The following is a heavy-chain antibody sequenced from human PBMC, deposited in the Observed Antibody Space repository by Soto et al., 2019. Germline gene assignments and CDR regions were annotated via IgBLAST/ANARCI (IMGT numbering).Heavy chain of an antibody. V-gene: IGHV1-18*01. Sequence: GASVKVSCKASGYMFTSYGITWVRQAPGQGLEWMGWISGYNDNPKYAQKLQGRVTLTTGTSTSTAYMDLRSLKSDDTAVYYCAREVRLDRATTDYYYYYGMDVWGQGTTVTVSS. J-gene: IGHJ6*02. CDR1: GYMFTSYG. CDR3: AREVRLDRATTDYYYYYGMDV. CDR2: ISGYNDNP. D-gene: IGHD1-1*01.